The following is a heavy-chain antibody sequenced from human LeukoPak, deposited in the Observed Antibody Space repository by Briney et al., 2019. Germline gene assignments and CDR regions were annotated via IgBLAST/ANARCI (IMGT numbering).Heavy chain of an antibody. J-gene: IGHJ4*02. CDR2: INHSGST. V-gene: IGHV4-34*01. Sequence: SETLSLTCAVYGGSFSGYYWSWIRQPPGKGLEWIGEINHSGSTNYNPSLKSRVTISVDTSKNQFSLKLSSVTAADTAVYYCARAPLFGGTSFLDYWGQGTLVTVSS. CDR1: GGSFSGYY. D-gene: IGHD2-2*01. CDR3: ARAPLFGGTSFLDY.